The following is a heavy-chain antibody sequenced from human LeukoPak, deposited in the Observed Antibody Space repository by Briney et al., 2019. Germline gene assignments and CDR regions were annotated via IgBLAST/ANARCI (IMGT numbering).Heavy chain of an antibody. Sequence: GGSLRLSCATSGFNFDRYTIHWVRQAPGKGLEWVSLAGWAGGTTFYSDSVRGRFTISRDSGRKSVYLQMNSLTTDDTAFYFCARELDTMFFDYWGQGALVTVSS. J-gene: IGHJ4*02. CDR1: GFNFDRYT. CDR3: ARELDTMFFDY. CDR2: AGWAGGTT. D-gene: IGHD3-10*02. V-gene: IGHV3-43*01.